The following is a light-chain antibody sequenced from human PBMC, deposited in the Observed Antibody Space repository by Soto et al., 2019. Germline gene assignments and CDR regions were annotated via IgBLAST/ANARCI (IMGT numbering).Light chain of an antibody. V-gene: IGKV3-20*01. CDR1: QSISSTY. CDR3: QHYDSARWT. CDR2: DAS. Sequence: EIVLTQSPGTLSLSPGERATLSCRASQSISSTYLTWYHQRPGQAPRLLIYDASRRATGIPDRFSGSGSGTGFSLTISRLEPEDFAVYYCQHYDSARWTFGLGTKVDIK. J-gene: IGKJ1*01.